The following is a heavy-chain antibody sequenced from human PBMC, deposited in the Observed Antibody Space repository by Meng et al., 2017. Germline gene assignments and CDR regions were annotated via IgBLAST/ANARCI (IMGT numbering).Heavy chain of an antibody. J-gene: IGHJ3*02. D-gene: IGHD3-10*01. CDR3: AKDRVLLWFGVPGNDAFDI. V-gene: IGHV3-33*06. CDR1: GFTFSSYG. CDR2: IWYDGSNK. Sequence: GESLKISCAASGFTFSSYGMHWVRQAPGKGLEWVAVIWYDGSNKYYADSVKGRFTISRDNSKNTLYLQMNSLKAEDTAVNYCAKDRVLLWFGVPGNDAFDIWGQGTMVTVSS.